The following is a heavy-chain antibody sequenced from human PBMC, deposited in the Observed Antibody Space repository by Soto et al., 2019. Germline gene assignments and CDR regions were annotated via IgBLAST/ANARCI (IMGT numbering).Heavy chain of an antibody. Sequence: XECLKVSWHSSGYRFTAYSIGWVRQVPGQGLEWMGIIYPGDSDTRYSPSFQGQVTISVDSSIFTAYLQWSSLKTSDNAIYYCARHGGGGSYQNWFEPWGQGTQVTVSS. J-gene: IGHJ5*02. CDR1: GYRFTAYS. D-gene: IGHD3-16*01. V-gene: IGHV5-51*01. CDR3: ARHGGGGSYQNWFEP. CDR2: IYPGDSDT.